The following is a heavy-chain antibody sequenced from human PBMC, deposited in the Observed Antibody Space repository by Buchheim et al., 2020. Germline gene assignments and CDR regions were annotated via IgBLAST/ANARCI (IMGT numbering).Heavy chain of an antibody. CDR2: IKQDGSEK. V-gene: IGHV3-7*01. D-gene: IGHD6-13*01. J-gene: IGHJ6*02. CDR1: GFTFSSYW. Sequence: EVQLVESGGGLVQPGGSLRLSCAASGFTFSSYWMSWVRQAPGKGLEWVANIKQDGSEKYYVDSVKGRFTISRDNAKNSLYLQMNSLRAEDTAMYYCASIAAAGTGRPSDYCYYYDMDVWGQGTT. CDR3: ASIAAAGTGRPSDYCYYYDMDV.